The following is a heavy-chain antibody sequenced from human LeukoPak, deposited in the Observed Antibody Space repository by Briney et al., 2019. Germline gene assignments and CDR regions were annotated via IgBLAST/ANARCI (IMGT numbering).Heavy chain of an antibody. D-gene: IGHD1-26*01. V-gene: IGHV4-4*07. J-gene: IGHJ3*02. CDR1: GGSISSYY. CDR2: IYTSGST. Sequence: SETLSLTCTVSGGSISSYYWSWIRQPAGKGLEWIGRIYTSGSTNYNPSLKSRVTMSVDTSKNQFSLKLSSVTAADTAVYYCARDPRIVGATHDAFDNWGQGTMVTVSS. CDR3: ARDPRIVGATHDAFDN.